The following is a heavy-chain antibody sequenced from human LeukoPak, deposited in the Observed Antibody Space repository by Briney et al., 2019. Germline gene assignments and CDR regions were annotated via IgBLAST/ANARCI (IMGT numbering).Heavy chain of an antibody. CDR2: ISGSGGST. V-gene: IGHV3-23*01. Sequence: GGSLRLSCAASGFTFSSYAMSWVRQAPGKGLEWVSAISGSGGSTYYADSVKGRFTISRDNSKNTLYLQMNSLRAEDTAVYYCAKPDSPKPGWYNYYYGMDVWGQGTTVTASS. J-gene: IGHJ6*02. CDR3: AKPDSPKPGWYNYYYGMDV. D-gene: IGHD6-19*01. CDR1: GFTFSSYA.